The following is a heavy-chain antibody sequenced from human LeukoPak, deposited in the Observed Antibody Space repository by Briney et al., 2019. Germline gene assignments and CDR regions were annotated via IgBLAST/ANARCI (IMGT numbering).Heavy chain of an antibody. D-gene: IGHD3-22*01. CDR2: IWAAGNDD. J-gene: IGHJ3*01. V-gene: IGHV3-33*01. Sequence: PGGSLRPSRGASGFSFSLYGMHWVRQAPGKGLEWVAFIWAAGNDDFYADSVKGRFTISRDNSKNMVYLQMNSLRAEDTALYYCVGDPPNSGYAFQVWGHGTVVTVSS. CDR1: GFSFSLYG. CDR3: VGDPPNSGYAFQV.